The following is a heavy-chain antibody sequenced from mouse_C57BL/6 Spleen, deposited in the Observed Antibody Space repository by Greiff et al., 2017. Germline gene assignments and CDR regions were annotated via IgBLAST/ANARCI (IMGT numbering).Heavy chain of an antibody. Sequence: QVQLKQPGAELVKPGASVKLSCKASGYTFTSYWMHWVKQRPGQGLEWIGMIHPNSGSTNYNEKFKSKATLTVDKSSSTAYMQLSSLTSEDSAVYYCARSTVVEPVWFAYWGQGTLVTVSA. CDR3: ARSTVVEPVWFAY. J-gene: IGHJ3*01. CDR1: GYTFTSYW. D-gene: IGHD1-1*01. CDR2: IHPNSGST. V-gene: IGHV1-64*01.